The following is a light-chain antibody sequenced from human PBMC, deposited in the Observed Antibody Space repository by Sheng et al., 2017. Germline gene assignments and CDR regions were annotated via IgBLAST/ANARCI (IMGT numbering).Light chain of an antibody. J-gene: IGLJ3*02. CDR3: SSYTSSSTLEV. CDR1: SSDVGAYDY. V-gene: IGLV2-14*03. CDR2: DVS. Sequence: QSALTQPPSASGSPGQSVTIACTGTSSDVGAYDYVSWYQQHPGKAPKLMIYDVSNRPSGVSNRFSGSKSGNTASLTISGLQAEDEADYYCSSYTSSSTLEVFGGGTKLTVL.